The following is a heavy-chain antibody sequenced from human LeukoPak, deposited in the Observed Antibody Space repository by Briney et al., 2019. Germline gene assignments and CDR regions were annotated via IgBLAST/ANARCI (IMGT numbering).Heavy chain of an antibody. J-gene: IGHJ6*03. Sequence: SETLSLTCTVSVYSNSSGYYWGWIRQPPGKGLEWIGSIYHSGSTYYNPSLKSRVTISVDTSKNQFSLKLSSVTAADTAVYYCARDPPRYHYYYYMDVWGKGTTVTVSS. V-gene: IGHV4-38-2*02. CDR1: VYSNSSGYY. CDR3: ARDPPRYHYYYYMDV. CDR2: IYHSGST.